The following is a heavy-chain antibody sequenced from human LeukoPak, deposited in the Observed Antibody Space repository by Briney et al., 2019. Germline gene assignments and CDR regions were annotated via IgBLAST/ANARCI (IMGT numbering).Heavy chain of an antibody. CDR1: GFTFSSYW. D-gene: IGHD2-21*02. CDR3: ARGIVVVTAISTRRRGNWFDP. CDR2: INSDGSST. J-gene: IGHJ5*02. V-gene: IGHV3-74*01. Sequence: QPGGSLRLSCVASGFTFSSYWMHWVRQAPGKGLVWVSRINSDGSSTSYADSVKGRFTISRDNAKNTLYLQMNSLRAEDTAVYYCARGIVVVTAISTRRRGNWFDPWGQGTLVTVSS.